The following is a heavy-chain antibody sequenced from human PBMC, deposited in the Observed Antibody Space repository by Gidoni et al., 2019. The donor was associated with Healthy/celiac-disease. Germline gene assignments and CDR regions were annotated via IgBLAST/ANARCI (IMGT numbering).Heavy chain of an antibody. Sequence: QVQLVQSGAEVKKPGASVKVSCKASGYTFTSYDINWVRQATGQGLEWMGWMNPNSGNTGYAQKLQGRVTMTRNTSISTAYMELSSLRSEDTAVYYCARGRPKSNWNLLGGGLIGKYNWFDPWGQGTLVTVSS. J-gene: IGHJ5*02. CDR1: GYTFTSYD. CDR3: ARGRPKSNWNLLGGGLIGKYNWFDP. V-gene: IGHV1-8*01. CDR2: MNPNSGNT. D-gene: IGHD1-7*01.